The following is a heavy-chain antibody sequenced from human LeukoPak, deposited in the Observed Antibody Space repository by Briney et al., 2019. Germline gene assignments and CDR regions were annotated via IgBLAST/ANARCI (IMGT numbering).Heavy chain of an antibody. CDR3: ARVGYDSSGYYPDYYYYYMDV. J-gene: IGHJ6*03. V-gene: IGHV1-18*01. Sequence: RASVKVSCKASRYTFTSYGISWVRQAPGQGLEWMGWISAYNGNTNYAQKLQGRVTMTTDTSTSTAYMELRSLRSDDTAVYYCARVGYDSSGYYPDYYYYYMDVWGKGTTVTVSS. CDR1: RYTFTSYG. D-gene: IGHD3-22*01. CDR2: ISAYNGNT.